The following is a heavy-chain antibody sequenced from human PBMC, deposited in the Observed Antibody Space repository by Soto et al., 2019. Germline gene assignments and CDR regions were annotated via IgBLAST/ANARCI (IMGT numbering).Heavy chain of an antibody. CDR3: ARRGTIREMATIRGGAYYFDY. CDR2: IYYSGST. D-gene: IGHD5-12*01. J-gene: IGHJ4*02. CDR1: GGSVSSGSYY. Sequence: NPSETLSLTCTVSGGSVSSGSYYWSWIRQPPGKGLEWIGYIYYSGSTNYNPSLKSRVTISVDTSKNQFSLKLSSVTAADTAVYYCARRGTIREMATIRGGAYYFDYWGQGTLVTVS. V-gene: IGHV4-61*01.